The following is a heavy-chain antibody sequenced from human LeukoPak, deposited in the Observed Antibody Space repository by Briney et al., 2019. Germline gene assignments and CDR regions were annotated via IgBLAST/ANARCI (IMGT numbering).Heavy chain of an antibody. D-gene: IGHD4-17*01. V-gene: IGHV3-30*03. CDR3: ARQRAGFTVTTSDY. Sequence: GGSLRLSCAASGFTFRSDAMHWVRRAPGKGLEWVAFISFDGNVKYFADSVKGRFTISRDNSKNTLYLQMNSLRAEDTAVYYCARQRAGFTVTTSDYWGQGTLVTVSS. CDR1: GFTFRSDA. CDR2: ISFDGNVK. J-gene: IGHJ4*02.